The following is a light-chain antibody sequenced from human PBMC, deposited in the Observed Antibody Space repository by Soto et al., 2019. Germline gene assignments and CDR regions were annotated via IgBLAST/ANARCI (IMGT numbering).Light chain of an antibody. CDR2: EVI. V-gene: IGLV2-14*01. CDR3: SSYTSSSTLV. J-gene: IGLJ2*01. Sequence: QSALTQPASVSGSPGQSITISCIATSSDVGDYNYVSWYQQYPGKAPKLMISEVINRPSGVSYRFSGSKSGNTASLIISGLQAEDEADYYCSSYTSSSTLVFGGGTKLTVL. CDR1: SSDVGDYNY.